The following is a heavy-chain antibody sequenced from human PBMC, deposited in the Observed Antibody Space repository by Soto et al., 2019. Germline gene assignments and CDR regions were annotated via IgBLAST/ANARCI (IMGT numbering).Heavy chain of an antibody. J-gene: IGHJ5*02. CDR3: ARDASVGTGWFDP. CDR2: GYYGVTT. CDR1: GHSISSGYF. Sequence: SETLSLTCTVSGHSISSGYFWGWVRQPPGKGLEWIGVGYYGVTTYYHPSLKSRVTIAVDTSKNQFSLRLTSVTAADTAVYYCARDASVGTGWFDPWGEGILVTVSS. V-gene: IGHV4-38-2*02. D-gene: IGHD1-1*01.